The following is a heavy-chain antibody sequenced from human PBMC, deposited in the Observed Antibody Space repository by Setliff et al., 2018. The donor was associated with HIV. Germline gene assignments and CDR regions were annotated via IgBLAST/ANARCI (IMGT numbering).Heavy chain of an antibody. CDR1: GFTFSSYT. Sequence: LRLSCAASGFTFSSYTMHWVRQAPGKGLESVSAITSNGGSTSYANSVRGRFTISRDNSKNTLYLQMGRLRAEDVAVYYCARSYSSGWSDCWGQGTLVTVSS. D-gene: IGHD3-22*01. V-gene: IGHV3-64*01. CDR2: ITSNGGST. J-gene: IGHJ4*02. CDR3: ARSYSSGWSDC.